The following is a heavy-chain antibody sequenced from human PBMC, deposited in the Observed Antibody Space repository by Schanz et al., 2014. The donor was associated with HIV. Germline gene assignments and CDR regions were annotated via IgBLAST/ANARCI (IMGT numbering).Heavy chain of an antibody. CDR3: GKDGSRKVRFLEGPGWYSES. J-gene: IGHJ4*02. D-gene: IGHD3-3*01. V-gene: IGHV3-30*18. CDR1: GFTFRKYG. Sequence: QVQLVESGGGVVQPGWSLRLSCVGSGFTFRKYGMHWVRQGPGKGLQWLASISFDGSNKYYGDSVKGRFTISRDNSKNTVYLEMNNLRSEDTAMYYCGKDGSRKVRFLEGPGWYSESWGRGTLVTVSS. CDR2: ISFDGSNK.